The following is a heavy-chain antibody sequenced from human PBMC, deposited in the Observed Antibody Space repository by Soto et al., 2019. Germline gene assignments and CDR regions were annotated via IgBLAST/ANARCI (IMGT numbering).Heavy chain of an antibody. CDR2: IYYSGST. J-gene: IGHJ5*02. V-gene: IGHV4-30-4*01. CDR1: GGSISSGDYY. CDR3: ARELVTCGGGSCYLKWFDP. Sequence: SETLSLTCTVSGGSISSGDYYWSWIRQPPGKGLEWIGYIYYSGSTYYNPSLKSRVTISLDTSKNQFSLKLSSVTAADTAVYYCARELVTCGGGSCYLKWFDPWGQGTLVTVSS. D-gene: IGHD2-15*01.